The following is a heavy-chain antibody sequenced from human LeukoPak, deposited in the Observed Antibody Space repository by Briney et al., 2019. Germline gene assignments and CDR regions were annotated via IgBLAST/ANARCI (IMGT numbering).Heavy chain of an antibody. D-gene: IGHD6-13*01. CDR3: ARSLRQIAAAGNWFDP. CDR2: IYYSGST. J-gene: IGHJ5*02. V-gene: IGHV4-59*01. CDR1: GGSISSYY. Sequence: PSETLSLTCTVSGGSISSYYWSWIRQPPGKGLEWIGYIYYSGSTNYNPSLKSRVTISVDTSKNQFSLKLSSVTAADTAVYYCARSLRQIAAAGNWFDPWGQGTLVTVSS.